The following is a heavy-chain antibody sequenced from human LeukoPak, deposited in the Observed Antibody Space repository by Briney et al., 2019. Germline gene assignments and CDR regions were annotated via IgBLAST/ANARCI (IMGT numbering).Heavy chain of an antibody. CDR3: ARDLTVKTYYDFWSGSLSHYYYYGMDV. Sequence: GGSLRLSCAVSGFTFSSYRMSWVRQAPGKGLEWVSSISTSSSSKYYADSVKGRFTISRDNAKNSLDLQMNSLRAEDTAVYYCARDLTVKTYYDFWSGSLSHYYYYGMDVWGQGTTVTVSS. CDR2: ISTSSSSK. J-gene: IGHJ6*02. D-gene: IGHD3-3*01. CDR1: GFTFSSYR. V-gene: IGHV3-21*01.